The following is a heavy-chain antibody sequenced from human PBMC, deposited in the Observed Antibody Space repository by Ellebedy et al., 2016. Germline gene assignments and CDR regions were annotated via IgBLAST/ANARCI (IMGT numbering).Heavy chain of an antibody. V-gene: IGHV3-23*01. J-gene: IGHJ3*02. CDR2: ISGSGGST. D-gene: IGHD4-23*01. Sequence: GESLKISXAASGFTFSSYAMSWVRQAPGKGLEWVSAISGSGGSTYYADSVKGRFTISRDNSKNTLYLQMNSLRAEDTAVYYCAKDLLFGGAFDAFDIWGQGTMVTVSS. CDR3: AKDLLFGGAFDAFDI. CDR1: GFTFSSYA.